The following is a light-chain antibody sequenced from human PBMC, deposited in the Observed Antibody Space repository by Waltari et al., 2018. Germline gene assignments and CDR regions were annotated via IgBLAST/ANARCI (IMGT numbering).Light chain of an antibody. CDR3: ISYAGSNNVV. Sequence: QSALTQPPSASGSPGQSVPLSSTGTSSDGGRYNYLSWYQQHPGQAPKLMIYEVSQRPSGVPARLSGSKSGNTASLTVSGLQAEDEADYYCISYAGSNNVVFGGGTKLTVL. CDR2: EVS. J-gene: IGLJ2*01. V-gene: IGLV2-8*01. CDR1: SSDGGRYNY.